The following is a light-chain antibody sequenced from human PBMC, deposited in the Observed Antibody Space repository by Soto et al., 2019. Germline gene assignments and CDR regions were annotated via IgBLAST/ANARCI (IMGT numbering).Light chain of an antibody. CDR2: AAS. Sequence: DIQMTQSPSSLSASVGDRVTITCQASQSISSYLNWYQQKPRKAPKLLIYAASSLQSGVPSRFSGSGSGTDFTLTISSLQPEDFATYYCQQSYSTPHTFGGGTKVEIK. V-gene: IGKV1-39*01. J-gene: IGKJ4*01. CDR3: QQSYSTPHT. CDR1: QSISSY.